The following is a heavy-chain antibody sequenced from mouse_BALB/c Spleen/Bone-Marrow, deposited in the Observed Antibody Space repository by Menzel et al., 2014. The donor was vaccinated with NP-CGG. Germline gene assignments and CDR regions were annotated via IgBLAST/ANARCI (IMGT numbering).Heavy chain of an antibody. J-gene: IGHJ3*01. CDR2: IGPANGNT. D-gene: IGHD1-1*01. Sequence: VQLKESGAELVKPGASVKLSCTASGFNIKDTYMHWVKQRPEQGLEWIGRIGPANGNTKYDPRFQGKATITADTSSNTAYLQLSSLTSEDTAVYYCAMYYYGSSLFAYWGQGTLVTVSA. V-gene: IGHV14-3*02. CDR3: AMYYYGSSLFAY. CDR1: GFNIKDTY.